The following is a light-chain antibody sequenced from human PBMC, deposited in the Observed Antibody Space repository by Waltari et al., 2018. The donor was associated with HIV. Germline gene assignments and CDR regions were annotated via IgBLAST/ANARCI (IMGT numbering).Light chain of an antibody. J-gene: IGLJ2*01. CDR2: DDS. CDR3: QVWHSNSDHVV. V-gene: IGLV3-21*02. Sequence: SYVLTQPPAVSVAPGPTARITCEGNNIGSQRVHWYQQRPGQAPALVVHDDSDRPSGIPERFSGSNSGNTATLTISRVEAGDEADYYCQVWHSNSDHVVFGGGTKLTVL. CDR1: NIGSQR.